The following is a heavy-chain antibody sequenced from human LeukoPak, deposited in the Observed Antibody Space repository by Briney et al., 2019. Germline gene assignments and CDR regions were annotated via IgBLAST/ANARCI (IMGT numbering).Heavy chain of an antibody. CDR1: GFTFSSYG. V-gene: IGHV3-30*04. CDR2: TSYDGNNK. J-gene: IGHJ4*02. CDR3: TRVPWDLKPYFDC. D-gene: IGHD1-26*01. Sequence: PGGSLRLSCAASGFTFSSYGMYWVRQAPGQGLEWVALTSYDGNNKKYADSVKGRFTISRDNSKNTLSLQLNSLRGEDTAVYYCTRVPWDLKPYFDCWGQGTLVTVSS.